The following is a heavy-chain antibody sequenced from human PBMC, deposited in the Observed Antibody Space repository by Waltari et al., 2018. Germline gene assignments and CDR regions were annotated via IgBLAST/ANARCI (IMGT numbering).Heavy chain of an antibody. Sequence: QVQLVQSEAEVMKPGASVTVSCKVSGNSITESPMPWVRQAPGKGLEWMGSFDPEDGEGTYAQGVLDRVTMTEDRSTNTAYMELSSLRLEDTAVYYCATGGDYDEYALHYFRGLDVWGQGTTVIVAS. V-gene: IGHV1-24*01. CDR1: GNSITESP. J-gene: IGHJ6*02. CDR3: ATGGDYDEYALHYFRGLDV. D-gene: IGHD4-17*01. CDR2: FDPEDGEG.